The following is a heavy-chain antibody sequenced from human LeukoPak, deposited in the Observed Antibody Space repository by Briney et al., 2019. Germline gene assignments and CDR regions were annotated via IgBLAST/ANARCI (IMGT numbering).Heavy chain of an antibody. CDR2: IYFSGSA. V-gene: IGHV4-31*03. J-gene: IGHJ4*02. CDR3: ARNSDTSGYYSDY. CDR1: GDSINSGGYY. Sequence: SQTLSLTCTVSGDSINSGGYYWSWIRQHPGKGLEWIGYIYFSGSAYYNPSLKSRVSISVDTSKNQFSLKLSAVTAADTAMYYCARNSDTSGYYSDYWGQGTLVTVSS. D-gene: IGHD3-22*01.